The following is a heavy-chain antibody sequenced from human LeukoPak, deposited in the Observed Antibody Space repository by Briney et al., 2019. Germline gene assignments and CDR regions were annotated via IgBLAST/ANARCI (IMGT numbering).Heavy chain of an antibody. D-gene: IGHD3-9*01. V-gene: IGHV1-2*02. Sequence: EASVKVSCKASGYTFTGYYMHWVRRAPGQGLEWMGWINPNSGGTNYAQKFQGRVTMTRDTSISTAYMELSRLRSDDTAVYYCARDTPDFDWFLFDYWGQGTLVTVSS. CDR2: INPNSGGT. J-gene: IGHJ4*02. CDR3: ARDTPDFDWFLFDY. CDR1: GYTFTGYY.